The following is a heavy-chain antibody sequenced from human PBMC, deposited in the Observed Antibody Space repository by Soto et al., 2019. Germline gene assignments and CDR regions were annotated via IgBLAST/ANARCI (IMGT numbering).Heavy chain of an antibody. CDR1: GFTFSSYA. V-gene: IGHV3-23*01. D-gene: IGHD6-13*01. CDR2: ISGSGGST. CDR3: AKDRLSSSWYGVAYYYYGMDV. Sequence: EVQLLESGGGLVQPGGSLRLSCAASGFTFSSYAMSWVRQAPGKGLEWVSAISGSGGSTYYADSVKGRFTISRDNSKNTLYLQMNSLRAEDTAVYYCAKDRLSSSWYGVAYYYYGMDVWGQGTTVTVSS. J-gene: IGHJ6*02.